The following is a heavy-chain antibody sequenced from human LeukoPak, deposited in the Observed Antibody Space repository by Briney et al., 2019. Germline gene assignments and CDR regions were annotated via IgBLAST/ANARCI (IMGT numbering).Heavy chain of an antibody. CDR1: GFTFSSYG. Sequence: GGSLRLSCAASGFTFSSYGMHWVRQAPGKGLEWVAVIWYGGSNKYYADSVKGRFTISRDNAKNSLYLQMNSLRAEDTAVYYCARASGSYSDDYWGQGTLVTVSS. D-gene: IGHD3-10*01. V-gene: IGHV3-33*08. CDR3: ARASGSYSDDY. J-gene: IGHJ4*02. CDR2: IWYGGSNK.